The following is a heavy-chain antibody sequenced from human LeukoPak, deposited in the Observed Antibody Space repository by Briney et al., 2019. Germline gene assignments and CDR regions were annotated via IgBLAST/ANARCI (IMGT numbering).Heavy chain of an antibody. CDR3: ARDFDSRGYSPPF. CDR1: GFTFSSYG. D-gene: IGHD3-22*01. Sequence: GGSLRLSCAASGFTFSSYGMHWVRQAPGKGLEWVAVIWYDGSNKYYADSVKGRFTISRDNSKNTVYLQMNSLRADDTAVYYCARDFDSRGYSPPFWGQGTLVTVSS. CDR2: IWYDGSNK. V-gene: IGHV3-33*01. J-gene: IGHJ4*02.